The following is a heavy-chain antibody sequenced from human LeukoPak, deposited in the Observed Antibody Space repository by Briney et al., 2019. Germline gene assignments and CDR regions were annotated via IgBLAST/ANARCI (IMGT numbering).Heavy chain of an antibody. CDR1: GFTFSGSA. J-gene: IGHJ3*02. Sequence: PGGSLRLSCAASGFTFSGSAMHWVRQASGKGLEWVGRIRSKANSYATAYAASVKGRFTISRDDSKNTAYLQMNSLKTEDTAVYYCTRLSGRLDASDIWGQGTMVTVSS. CDR3: TRLSGRLDASDI. D-gene: IGHD1-1*01. CDR2: IRSKANSYAT. V-gene: IGHV3-73*01.